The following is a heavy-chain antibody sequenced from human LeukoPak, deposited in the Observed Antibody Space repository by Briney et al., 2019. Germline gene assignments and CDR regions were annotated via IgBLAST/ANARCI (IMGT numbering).Heavy chain of an antibody. CDR3: ARSNRDYASGTGDL. J-gene: IGHJ4*02. D-gene: IGHD3-10*01. CDR1: GFTISSHA. CDR2: ISYDGSNK. V-gene: IGHV3-30-3*01. Sequence: GGSLRLSCAASGFTISSHARHWIRQAPGKGLEWVAVISYDGSNKYYADSVKGRFTISRDNAKNSLYLQMNSLRAEDTAVYYCARSNRDYASGTGDLWGQGTLVTVSS.